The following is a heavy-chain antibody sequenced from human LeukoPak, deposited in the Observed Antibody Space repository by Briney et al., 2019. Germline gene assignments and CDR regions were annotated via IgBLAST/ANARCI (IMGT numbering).Heavy chain of an antibody. Sequence: PGESLKISCKGSGYSFTNYWIGWVRQMPGKGLEWMGIIYPGDSDTRYSPSFQGQVTISADKSISTAYLQWSSLKASDTAMYYCARAGSSSVPFPRGDFDYWGQGTLVTVSS. CDR2: IYPGDSDT. D-gene: IGHD6-6*01. V-gene: IGHV5-51*01. CDR3: ARAGSSSVPFPRGDFDY. J-gene: IGHJ4*02. CDR1: GYSFTNYW.